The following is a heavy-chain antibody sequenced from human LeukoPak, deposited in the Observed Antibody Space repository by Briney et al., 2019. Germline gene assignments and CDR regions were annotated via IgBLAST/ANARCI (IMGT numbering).Heavy chain of an antibody. Sequence: ASVKVSCKASGYTFNTYGISWVRQAPGRGLEWMGWISAYNGHTVYAQNLQGRVTMTTDTSTSTAYMELRSLLYDDTAVYYCARGRDGYNYAGSDPWGQGTLVTVSS. V-gene: IGHV1-18*01. D-gene: IGHD5-24*01. J-gene: IGHJ5*02. CDR1: GYTFNTYG. CDR2: ISAYNGHT. CDR3: ARGRDGYNYAGSDP.